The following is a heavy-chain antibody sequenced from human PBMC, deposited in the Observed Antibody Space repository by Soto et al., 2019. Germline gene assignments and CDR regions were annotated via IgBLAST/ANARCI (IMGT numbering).Heavy chain of an antibody. CDR1: GGSIRSYY. CDR3: ARHQDDYGGNSPTFDI. J-gene: IGHJ3*02. D-gene: IGHD4-17*01. CDR2: VYHSGTT. Sequence: QVQLQESGPGLVKPSETLSLTCTVSGGSIRSYYWSLIRQPPGKGLEWIGYVYHSGTTNYNPSLKSLVSISVDKNKSQFSLKLTSVTDADTAVYYSARHQDDYGGNSPTFDIWGQGTMVTVSS. V-gene: IGHV4-59*01.